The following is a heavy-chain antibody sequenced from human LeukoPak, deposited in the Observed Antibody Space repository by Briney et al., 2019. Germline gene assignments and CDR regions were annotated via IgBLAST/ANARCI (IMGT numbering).Heavy chain of an antibody. CDR2: ISSSSSYI. V-gene: IGHV3-21*01. CDR1: GFTFTTYI. J-gene: IGHJ3*02. CDR3: ARGKGLLGASDI. Sequence: PGGSLRLSCAASGFTFTTYILSWVRQAPGKGLEWVSSISSSSSYIYYADSVKGRFTISRDNTKKSLYLQMHSLRAEDTAVYYCARGKGLLGASDIWGQGTTVTVSS. D-gene: IGHD3-10*01.